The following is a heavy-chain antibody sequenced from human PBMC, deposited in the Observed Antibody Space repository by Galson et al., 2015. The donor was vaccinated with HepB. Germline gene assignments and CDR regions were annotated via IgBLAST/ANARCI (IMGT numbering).Heavy chain of an antibody. CDR2: IYYSGST. Sequence: SETLSLTCAVYGGSFSGYYWSWIRQPPGKGLEWIGYIYYSGSTNYNPSLKSRVTISVDTSKNQFSLKLSSVTAADTAVYYCASMRNSGSYSTVLDYWGQGTLVTVSS. V-gene: IGHV4-59*01. CDR1: GGSFSGYY. CDR3: ASMRNSGSYSTVLDY. J-gene: IGHJ4*02. D-gene: IGHD1-26*01.